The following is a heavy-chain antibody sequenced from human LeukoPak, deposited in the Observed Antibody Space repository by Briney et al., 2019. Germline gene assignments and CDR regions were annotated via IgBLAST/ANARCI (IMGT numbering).Heavy chain of an antibody. J-gene: IGHJ4*02. CDR3: ARAPIAVVGSPFDY. Sequence: PGGSLRLSCAASGFTFSSYGMHWVRQAPGKGLEWVAFIRYDGSNKYYADSVKGRFTISRDNSKNTLYLQMNSLRAEDTAVYYCARAPIAVVGSPFDYWGQGTLVTVSS. CDR2: IRYDGSNK. V-gene: IGHV3-30*02. CDR1: GFTFSSYG. D-gene: IGHD6-19*01.